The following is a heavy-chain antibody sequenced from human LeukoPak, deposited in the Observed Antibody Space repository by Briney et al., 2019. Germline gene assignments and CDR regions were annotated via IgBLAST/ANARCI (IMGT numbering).Heavy chain of an antibody. J-gene: IGHJ4*02. D-gene: IGHD5-24*01. V-gene: IGHV4-34*01. CDR2: IYYSGST. CDR1: GGSFSDYY. CDR3: ARKGWLAFDY. Sequence: SETLSLTCAVYGGSFSDYYWSWIRQPPGKGLEWIGSIYYSGSTYYNPSLKSRVTISVDTSKNQFSLKLSSVTAADTAVYYCARKGWLAFDYWGQGTLVTVSS.